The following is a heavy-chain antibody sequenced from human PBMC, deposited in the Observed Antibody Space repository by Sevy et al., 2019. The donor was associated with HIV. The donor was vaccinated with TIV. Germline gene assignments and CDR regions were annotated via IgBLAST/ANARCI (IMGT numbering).Heavy chain of an antibody. CDR1: GFTSSPHP. V-gene: IGHV3-48*02. Sequence: GGSLRLSCAASGFTSSPHPTPPLPPAPGKGLEWVSYISSSSSTIYYADSVKGRFTISRENAKNSLYLQMNSLRDEDTAVYYCARDMEGDSSGWYGGGNFDYWGQGTLVTVSS. CDR2: ISSSSSTI. CDR3: ARDMEGDSSGWYGGGNFDY. J-gene: IGHJ4*02. D-gene: IGHD6-19*01.